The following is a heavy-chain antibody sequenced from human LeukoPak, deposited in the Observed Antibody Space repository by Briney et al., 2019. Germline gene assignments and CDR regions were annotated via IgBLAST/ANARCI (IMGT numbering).Heavy chain of an antibody. D-gene: IGHD3-3*01. CDR2: IYSGGKT. Sequence: GGSLRLSCAASGFTVSSNYMSWVRQAPGKGLEWVSIIYSGGKTYYADSVKGRFTISRDESKNTLYLQMNSLRAEDTAVYYCARDRAWNYFDYWGQGTLVTVSS. J-gene: IGHJ4*02. V-gene: IGHV3-53*01. CDR1: GFTVSSNY. CDR3: ARDRAWNYFDY.